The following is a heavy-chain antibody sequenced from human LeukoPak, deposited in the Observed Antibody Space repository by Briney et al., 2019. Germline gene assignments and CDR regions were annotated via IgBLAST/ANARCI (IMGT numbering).Heavy chain of an antibody. V-gene: IGHV3-23*01. D-gene: IGHD3-10*01. J-gene: IGHJ5*02. Sequence: PGGSLGLSCAASGFTFSSYAMSWVRQAPGKGLEWVSAISGSGGSTYYADSVKGRFTISRDNSKNTLYLQMNSLRAEDTAVYYCAKGISLWFGEFVAWGQGTLVTVSS. CDR1: GFTFSSYA. CDR2: ISGSGGST. CDR3: AKGISLWFGEFVA.